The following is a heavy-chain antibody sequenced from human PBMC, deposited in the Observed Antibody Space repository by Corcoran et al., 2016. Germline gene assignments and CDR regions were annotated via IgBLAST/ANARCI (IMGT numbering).Heavy chain of an antibody. CDR3: ARVLGMTIFGGAAYCDL. J-gene: IGHJ2*01. CDR1: GGSISSGGYY. V-gene: IGHV4-31*03. Sequence: QVQLQESGPGLVKPSQTLSLTCTVSGGSISSGGYYWSWIRQYPGKGLEWIGYIYYSGSPYYNPSPKSRVTISVDTSKNQFSLKLSSVTAADTAGYYCARVLGMTIFGGAAYCDLWGRGTLVTVSS. D-gene: IGHD3-3*01. CDR2: IYYSGSP.